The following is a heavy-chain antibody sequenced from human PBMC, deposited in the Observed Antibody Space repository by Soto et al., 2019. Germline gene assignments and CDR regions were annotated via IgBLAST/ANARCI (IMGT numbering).Heavy chain of an antibody. D-gene: IGHD3-3*01. J-gene: IGHJ4*02. Sequence: QVQLQESGPGLVKPSQTLSLTCTVSGGSISSGDYYWSWIRQPPGKGLEWIGYIYYSGSTYSNPSLKSRVTISVDTSKNQFSLKLSSVTAADTAVYYCAGTIFGVVTIFDYWGQGTLVTVSS. CDR2: IYYSGST. CDR1: GGSISSGDYY. CDR3: AGTIFGVVTIFDY. V-gene: IGHV4-30-4*01.